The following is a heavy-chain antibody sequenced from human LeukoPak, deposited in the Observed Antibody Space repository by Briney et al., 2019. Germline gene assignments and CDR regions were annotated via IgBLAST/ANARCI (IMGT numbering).Heavy chain of an antibody. CDR3: TTLDYGCNSFSRAFAS. J-gene: IGHJ3*02. CDR1: GFTFSRYS. Sequence: GGSLRLSCAASGFTFSRYSMNWVRQAPGKGLEWVSSIGSSSSYIYYADSVKGRFTISRDNAKNSLYLQMNSLRAEDTAVYYCTTLDYGCNSFSRAFASWGQGTMVTV. CDR2: IGSSSSYI. D-gene: IGHD4-23*01. V-gene: IGHV3-21*01.